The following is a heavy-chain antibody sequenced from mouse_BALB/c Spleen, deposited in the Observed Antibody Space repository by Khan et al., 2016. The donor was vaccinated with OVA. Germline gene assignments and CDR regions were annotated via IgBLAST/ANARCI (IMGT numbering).Heavy chain of an antibody. CDR1: GYIFTTYW. Sequence: QVQLQQSGAELVRPGPSVKLSCKTSGYIFTTYWIHWVKQRSGQGLEWIARIYPGTNNTYYNEKFKDQATMTADKSSSTVYMQLSSLNSEDSAVYFCEREEALYYFDYWGQGTTLTVSS. CDR3: EREEALYYFDY. CDR2: IYPGTNNT. V-gene: IGHV1S132*01. J-gene: IGHJ2*01. D-gene: IGHD3-2*02.